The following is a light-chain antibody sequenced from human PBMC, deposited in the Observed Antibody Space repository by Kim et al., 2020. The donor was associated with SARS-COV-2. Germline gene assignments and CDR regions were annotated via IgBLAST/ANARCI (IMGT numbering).Light chain of an antibody. CDR3: QVWDSSTADVV. CDR1: NIGSKN. J-gene: IGLJ2*01. Sequence: ALGQTSRITCGGNNIGSKNVHWYQQKPGQAPVLVIYRDTNRPSGIPERFSGSNSGNTATLTISRAQAGDEADYYCQVWDSSTADVVFGGGTKLTVL. CDR2: RDT. V-gene: IGLV3-9*01.